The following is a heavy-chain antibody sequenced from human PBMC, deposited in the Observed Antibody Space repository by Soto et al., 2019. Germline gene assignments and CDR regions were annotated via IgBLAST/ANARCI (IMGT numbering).Heavy chain of an antibody. V-gene: IGHV3-23*01. J-gene: IGHJ3*02. CDR1: GFTFSSYA. D-gene: IGHD3-22*01. Sequence: EVQLLESGGGLVQPGGSLRLSCAASGFTFSSYAMTWVRQAPGKGLEFVSAVSGGGGTKYYADSVKGRFTVSRDNSKNTLYLQMNSLRTEDTALYYCAKDSRYDSRRSLIWGQGKMITVSS. CDR2: VSGGGGTK. CDR3: AKDSRYDSRRSLI.